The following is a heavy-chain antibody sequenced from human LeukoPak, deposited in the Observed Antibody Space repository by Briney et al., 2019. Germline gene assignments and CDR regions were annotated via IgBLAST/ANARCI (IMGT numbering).Heavy chain of an antibody. CDR3: AISYGVLGDV. CDR1: GFTVSSNY. D-gene: IGHD6-13*01. Sequence: GGSLRLSCAASGFTVSSNYMNWVRQAPGKGLEWVSYISSSSSTIYYADSVKGRFTISRDNAKNSLYLQMNSLRAEDTAVYYCAISYGVLGDVWGQGTTVTVSS. J-gene: IGHJ6*02. V-gene: IGHV3-48*04. CDR2: ISSSSSTI.